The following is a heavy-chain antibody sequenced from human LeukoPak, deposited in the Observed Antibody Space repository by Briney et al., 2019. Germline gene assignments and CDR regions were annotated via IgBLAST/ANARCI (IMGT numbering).Heavy chain of an antibody. D-gene: IGHD2-15*01. V-gene: IGHV3-23*01. CDR1: GFTFSSDA. CDR3: AKDRGRTWVQVAN. J-gene: IGHJ4*02. CDR2: ISGSGGST. Sequence: GGSLRLSCIGTGFTFSSDAMGWVRQAPGKGLEWVSGISGSGGSTYYTDSVKGRFTISRDNSKNTLYLQMNSLRVEDTAVYYCAKDRGRTWVQVANWGQGTLVTVSS.